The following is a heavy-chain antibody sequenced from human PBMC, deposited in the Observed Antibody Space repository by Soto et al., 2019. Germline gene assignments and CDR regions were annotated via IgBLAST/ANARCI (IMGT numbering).Heavy chain of an antibody. CDR2: IYYSGST. J-gene: IGHJ6*02. CDR1: GGSISSYY. Sequence: SETLSLTCTVSGGSISSYYWSWIRQPPGKGLEWIGYIYYSGSTYYNPSLKSRVTISVDTSKNQFSLKLSSVTAADTAVYYCARVVYDILTGYSLPYYYYYGMDVWGQGTTVTVSS. D-gene: IGHD3-9*01. V-gene: IGHV4-59*08. CDR3: ARVVYDILTGYSLPYYYYYGMDV.